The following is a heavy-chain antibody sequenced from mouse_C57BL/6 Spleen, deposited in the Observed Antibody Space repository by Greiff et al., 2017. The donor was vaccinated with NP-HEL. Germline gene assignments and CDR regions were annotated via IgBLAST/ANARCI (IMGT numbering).Heavy chain of an antibody. CDR2: ISNGGGST. D-gene: IGHD2-4*01. J-gene: IGHJ3*01. Sequence: EVKLMESGGGLVQPGGSLKLSCAASGFTFSDYYMYWVRQTPEKRLEWVAYISNGGGSTYYPDTVKGRFTFTRDNAKNTLYLQMSRLKSEDTAMYYCARHVDYDGAFAYWGQGTLVTVSA. CDR3: ARHVDYDGAFAY. CDR1: GFTFSDYY. V-gene: IGHV5-12*01.